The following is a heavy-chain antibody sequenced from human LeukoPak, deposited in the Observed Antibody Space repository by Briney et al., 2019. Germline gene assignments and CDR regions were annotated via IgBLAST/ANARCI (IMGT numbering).Heavy chain of an antibody. CDR3: ANWVAGTRIDY. V-gene: IGHV3-23*01. J-gene: IGHJ4*02. D-gene: IGHD2-15*01. CDR2: MSASGGST. CDR1: GASISSSRHY. Sequence: ETLSLTCTVSGASISSSRHYWGWIRQPPGKGLEWVSSMSASGGSTYYADSVKGRFTISRDNAKNSLYLQMNSLRAEDTAVYHCANWVAGTRIDYWGQGTLVTVSS.